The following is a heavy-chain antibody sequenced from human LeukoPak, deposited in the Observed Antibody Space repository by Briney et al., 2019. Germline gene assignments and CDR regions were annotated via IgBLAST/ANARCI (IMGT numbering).Heavy chain of an antibody. V-gene: IGHV3-21*01. D-gene: IGHD3-10*01. J-gene: IGHJ4*02. CDR2: ISSSSSYI. Sequence: GGSLRLSCAASGFTFGTYAMNWVRQAPGKGLEWVSSISSSSSYIYYADSMKGRFTISRDNAKNSLYLQVNSLRAEDTAVYYCASGGLRTGFDYWGQGTLVTVSS. CDR3: ASGGLRTGFDY. CDR1: GFTFGTYA.